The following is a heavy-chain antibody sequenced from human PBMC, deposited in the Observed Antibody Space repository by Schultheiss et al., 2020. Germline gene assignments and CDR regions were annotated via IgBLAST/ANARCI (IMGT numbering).Heavy chain of an antibody. V-gene: IGHV3-73*01. CDR1: GFTFSGSA. J-gene: IGHJ6*02. Sequence: GESLKISCAAAGFTFSGSAMHWVRQASGKGLEWLGRIRTKTNKEATTYAESVRGRFTISRDDSKNTAFLQMNSLKTEDTAIYYCAKAGTWDTVMATYSMDVWGQGTTVTVSS. CDR2: IRTKTNKEAT. CDR3: AKAGTWDTVMATYSMDV. D-gene: IGHD5-18*01.